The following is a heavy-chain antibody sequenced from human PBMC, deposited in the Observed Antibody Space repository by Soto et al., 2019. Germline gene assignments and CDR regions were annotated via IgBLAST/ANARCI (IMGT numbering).Heavy chain of an antibody. D-gene: IGHD4-17*01. CDR3: ARPTVTCYFDY. CDR2: IYHSGST. V-gene: IGHV4-30-2*01. J-gene: IGHJ4*02. CDR1: GGSISSGGYS. Sequence: KPSETLSLTCAVSGGSISSGGYSWSWIRQPPGKGLEWIGYIYHSGSTYYNPSLKSRVTISVDRSKNQFSLKLSSVTAADTAVYYCARPTVTCYFDYWGQRTLVSVTS.